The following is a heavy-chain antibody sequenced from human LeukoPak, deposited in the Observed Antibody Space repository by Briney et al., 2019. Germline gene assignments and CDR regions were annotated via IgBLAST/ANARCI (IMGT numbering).Heavy chain of an antibody. J-gene: IGHJ4*02. CDR1: GFTFSSYS. V-gene: IGHV3-21*01. CDR3: ARDYPSYSYGYPWPYYFDY. Sequence: GGSLRLSCAASGFTFSSYSMNWVRQAPGKGLEWVSSISSSSSYIYYADSVKGRFTISRDNAKNSLYLQMNSLRAEDTAVYYCARDYPSYSYGYPWPYYFDYWGQGTLVTVSS. CDR2: ISSSSSYI. D-gene: IGHD5-18*01.